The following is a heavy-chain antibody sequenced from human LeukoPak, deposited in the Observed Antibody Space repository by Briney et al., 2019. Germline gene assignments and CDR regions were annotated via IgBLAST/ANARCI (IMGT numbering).Heavy chain of an antibody. CDR1: GYTSTSYD. CDR3: ASDVDTAMGRDY. V-gene: IGHV1-8*01. D-gene: IGHD5-18*01. CDR2: MNPNSSNT. Sequence: ASVKVSCKASGYTSTSYDINWVRQATGQGLEWMGWMNPNSSNTGYAQKFQGRVTMTRNTSISTAYMELSSLRSEDTAVYYCASDVDTAMGRDYWGQGTLVTVSS. J-gene: IGHJ4*02.